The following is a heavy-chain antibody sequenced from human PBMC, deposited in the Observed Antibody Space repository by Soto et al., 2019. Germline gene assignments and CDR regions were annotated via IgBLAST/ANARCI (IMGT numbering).Heavy chain of an antibody. Sequence: QITLKESGPTLVKPTQTLTLTCTFSGFSLSTSGVGVGWIRQPPGKALEWLALIYWDDDKRYSPSLKSRLTITKDTSKNQVVLTMANMDPVDTATYYCAHGLLWFGELLYGMDVWGQGTTVTVSS. CDR3: AHGLLWFGELLYGMDV. J-gene: IGHJ6*02. V-gene: IGHV2-5*02. D-gene: IGHD3-10*01. CDR2: IYWDDDK. CDR1: GFSLSTSGVG.